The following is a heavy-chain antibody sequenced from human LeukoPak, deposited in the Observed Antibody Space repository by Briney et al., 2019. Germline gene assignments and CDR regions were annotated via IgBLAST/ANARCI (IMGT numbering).Heavy chain of an antibody. Sequence: GASVKVSCKASGGTFSSYAISWVRQAPGQGLEWMGGIIPIFGTANYAQKFQGRVTITTDESTSTAYMELSSLRSEDTAVYYCARATFYDSSGFNDYWGQGTLVTVSS. J-gene: IGHJ4*02. CDR1: GGTFSSYA. V-gene: IGHV1-69*05. CDR2: IIPIFGTA. CDR3: ARATFYDSSGFNDY. D-gene: IGHD3-22*01.